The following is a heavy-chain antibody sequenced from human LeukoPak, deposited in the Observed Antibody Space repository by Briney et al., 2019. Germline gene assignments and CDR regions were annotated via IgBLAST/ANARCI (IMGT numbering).Heavy chain of an antibody. V-gene: IGHV3-15*01. J-gene: IGHJ4*02. CDR2: IKSNTDDGTT. D-gene: IGHD1-26*01. Sequence: GASMRLCSGASEFTFSNAWVSWLRQAAGKGLEWVRLIKSNTDDGTTDYAAPVKGSFTLARDDSKNTLYLQMNSLKTDDTAVDYCTTGVGATLVHWGQATLVTVSS. CDR3: TTGVGATLVH. CDR1: EFTFSNAW.